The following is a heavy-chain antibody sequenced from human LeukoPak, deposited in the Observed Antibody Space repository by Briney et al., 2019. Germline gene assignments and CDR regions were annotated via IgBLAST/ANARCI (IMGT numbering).Heavy chain of an antibody. CDR1: GGSISSHY. D-gene: IGHD5-18*01. J-gene: IGHJ2*01. Sequence: PSETLSLTCIVSGGSISSHYWTWIRQPPGKGLEYIGYIYYSGNTNYNPSLKSRVTISVDTSKNQFSLKLSSVTAADTAVYYCARVGYSYGPVWYFDLWGRGTLVTVSS. CDR2: IYYSGNT. V-gene: IGHV4-59*08. CDR3: ARVGYSYGPVWYFDL.